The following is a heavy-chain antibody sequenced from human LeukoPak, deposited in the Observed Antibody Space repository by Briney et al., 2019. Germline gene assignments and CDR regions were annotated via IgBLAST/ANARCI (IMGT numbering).Heavy chain of an antibody. CDR3: ARGLRYSSGWPKFDY. CDR1: GFTFSSYG. D-gene: IGHD6-19*01. J-gene: IGHJ4*02. CDR2: ISYDGSNK. Sequence: GGSLRLSCAASGFTFSSYGMHWVRQAPGKGLEGVAVISYDGSNKYYADSVKGRFTISRYNSKNTLSLQMNSLRPEDTAVYYCARGLRYSSGWPKFDYWGQGTLVTVSS. V-gene: IGHV3-30*03.